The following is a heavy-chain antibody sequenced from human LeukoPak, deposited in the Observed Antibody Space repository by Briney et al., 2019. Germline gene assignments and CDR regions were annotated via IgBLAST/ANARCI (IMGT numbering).Heavy chain of an antibody. D-gene: IGHD1-26*01. CDR1: GFTFSSYA. CDR3: ARELKHSGSYHDAFDI. CDR2: ISGSGGST. Sequence: GGSLRLSCAASGFTFSSYAMSWVRQAPGKGLEWVSAISGSGGSTYYADSVKGRFTISRDNSKNTLYLQMNSLRAEDTAVYYCARELKHSGSYHDAFDIWGQGTMVTVSS. V-gene: IGHV3-23*01. J-gene: IGHJ3*02.